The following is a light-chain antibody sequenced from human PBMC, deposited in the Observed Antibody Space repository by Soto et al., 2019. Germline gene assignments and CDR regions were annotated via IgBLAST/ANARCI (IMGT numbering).Light chain of an antibody. CDR1: QSLLYSNGNTY. CDR2: LGS. V-gene: IGKV2-28*01. CDR3: MQALQTPFT. J-gene: IGKJ4*01. Sequence: DVVMTQSPLSLPVTPGEPASISCRSSQSLLYSNGNTYLDGYVQKPGQSPQLLIYLGSNRASGVPDRFSGSGSGTDFTLKISRVEAEDVGVYYCMQALQTPFTFGGGTKVEIK.